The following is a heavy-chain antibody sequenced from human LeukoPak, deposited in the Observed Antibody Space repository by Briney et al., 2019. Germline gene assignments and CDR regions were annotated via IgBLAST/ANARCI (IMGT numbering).Heavy chain of an antibody. CDR2: ISSSSSYI. Sequence: GRSLRLSCAASGFTFSSYSMNWVRQAPGKGLEWVSSISSSSSYIYYADSVKGRFTISRDNAKNSLYLQMNSLRAEDTAVYYCARTEYDSSGYYWDDYWGQGTLVTVSS. CDR3: ARTEYDSSGYYWDDY. CDR1: GFTFSSYS. D-gene: IGHD3-22*01. V-gene: IGHV3-21*01. J-gene: IGHJ4*02.